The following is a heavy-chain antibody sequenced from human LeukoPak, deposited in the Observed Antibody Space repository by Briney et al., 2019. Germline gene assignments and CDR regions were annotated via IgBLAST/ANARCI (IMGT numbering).Heavy chain of an antibody. CDR3: AKDDAWLRFGE. D-gene: IGHD3-10*01. Sequence: GGSLRLSCAASGFTFSSYELNWVRQAPGKGLEWVSGISPSGDITYYADSVKGRFTISRDNSKNTLYLEVISLTAEDTAVYYCAKDDAWLRFGEWSQGTLVTVSS. CDR1: GFTFSSYE. V-gene: IGHV3-23*01. CDR2: ISPSGDIT. J-gene: IGHJ4*02.